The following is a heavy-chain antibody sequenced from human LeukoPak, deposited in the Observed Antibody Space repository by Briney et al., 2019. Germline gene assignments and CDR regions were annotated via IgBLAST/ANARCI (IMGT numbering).Heavy chain of an antibody. CDR2: IKHDGSEN. D-gene: IGHD6-19*01. J-gene: IGHJ4*02. CDR3: ARDSGGSGWTFDY. Sequence: GGSLRLSCAASGFTFSSYWMSWVRQAPGKGLEWVANIKHDGSENYYVDSVKGRFTISRDNAKNSLYLQMNSLRAEDTAVYYCARDSGGSGWTFDYWGQGTLVTVSS. V-gene: IGHV3-7*01. CDR1: GFTFSSYW.